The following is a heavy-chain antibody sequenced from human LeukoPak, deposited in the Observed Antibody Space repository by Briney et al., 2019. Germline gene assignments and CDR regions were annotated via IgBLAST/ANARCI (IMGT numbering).Heavy chain of an antibody. CDR2: ISSSSTTI. J-gene: IGHJ4*02. D-gene: IGHD3-3*01. CDR1: GFTFSNYN. CDR3: ARDFLEDVY. V-gene: IGHV3-48*01. Sequence: HPGGSLRLSCAASGFTFSNYNMNWVRQAPGKGLEWVSYISSSSTTIHYADSVRGRFTISRDNARNSLYLQMNSLRAKDTAVYYCARDFLEDVYWGQGTLVTVSS.